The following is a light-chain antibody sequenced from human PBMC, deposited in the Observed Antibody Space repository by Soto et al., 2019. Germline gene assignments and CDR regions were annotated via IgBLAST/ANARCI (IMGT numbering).Light chain of an antibody. J-gene: IGKJ5*01. V-gene: IGKV3D-15*01. Sequence: VVMTQSPATLSVSPGERATLFCRASQSVSSNLAWYQQKPGQAPRLLIYGASNRATGIPDRFSGSGSGTDFTLTISRLEPEDFAVYYCQQRSFGQGTRLEIK. CDR2: GAS. CDR3: QQRS. CDR1: QSVSSN.